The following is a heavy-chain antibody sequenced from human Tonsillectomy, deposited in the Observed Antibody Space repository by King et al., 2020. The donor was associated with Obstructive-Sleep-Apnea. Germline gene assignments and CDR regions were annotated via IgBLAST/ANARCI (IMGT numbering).Heavy chain of an antibody. Sequence: VQLQESGPGLVKPSETLSLTCTVSGGSISSYYWSWIRPPPGKGLEWIGYIYYSGSTNYNPSLKSRVTISVDTSKNQFSLKLSSVTAADTAVYYCASGAGYGDYFDYWGRGTLVTVSS. J-gene: IGHJ4*02. D-gene: IGHD5-18*01. CDR3: ASGAGYGDYFDY. V-gene: IGHV4-59*01. CDR1: GGSISSYY. CDR2: IYYSGST.